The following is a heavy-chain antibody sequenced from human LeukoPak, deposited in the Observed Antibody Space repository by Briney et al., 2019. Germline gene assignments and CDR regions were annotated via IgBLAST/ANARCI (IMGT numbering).Heavy chain of an antibody. V-gene: IGHV1-8*01. D-gene: IGHD4-17*01. CDR2: MNPNSGNT. CDR3: ARNDYGGHDAFDI. CDR1: GHTFTSYD. J-gene: IGHJ3*02. Sequence: GASVKVSCKASGHTFTSYDINWVRQAAGHGLEWVGWMNPNSGNTGYAPKFRGRVTMTRSTSINTAYMELSSLRSEDTAIYYCARNDYGGHDAFDIWGQGTMVIVSS.